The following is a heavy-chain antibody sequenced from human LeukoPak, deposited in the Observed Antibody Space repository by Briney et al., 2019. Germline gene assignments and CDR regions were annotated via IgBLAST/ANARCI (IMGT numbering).Heavy chain of an antibody. J-gene: IGHJ4*02. CDR3: AKYGGNSAARFDY. CDR1: GFTFSDYY. D-gene: IGHD4-23*01. V-gene: IGHV3-11*03. CDR2: ISSSSSYT. Sequence: GGSLRLSCAASGFTFSDYYMSWIRQAPGKGLEWVSYISSSSSYTSYADSVKGRFTISRDNAKNSLYLQMNSLRAEDTAVYYCAKYGGNSAARFDYWGQGTLVTVSS.